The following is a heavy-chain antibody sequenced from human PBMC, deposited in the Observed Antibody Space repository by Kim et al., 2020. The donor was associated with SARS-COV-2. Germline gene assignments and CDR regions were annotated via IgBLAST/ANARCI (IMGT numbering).Heavy chain of an antibody. CDR3: VRAGVPVAGKFYFYY. CDR1: GFTVSNYY. CDR2: IYPGGST. Sequence: GGSLRLSCAVSGFTVSNYYMTWVRQAPGMGLVWVSIIYPGGSTYYTDSVKGRFTISRDNSKNTLYLQMNSLRAEDTAVYYCVRAGVPVAGKFYFYYWVQG. J-gene: IGHJ4*02. V-gene: IGHV3-53*01. D-gene: IGHD6-19*01.